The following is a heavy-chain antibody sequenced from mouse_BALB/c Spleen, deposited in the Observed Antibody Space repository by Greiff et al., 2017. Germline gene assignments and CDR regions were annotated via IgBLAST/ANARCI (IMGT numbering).Heavy chain of an antibody. D-gene: IGHD3-3*01. V-gene: IGHV5-6-4*01. CDR3: TREGPHFDY. CDR2: ISSGGSYT. CDR1: GFTFSSYT. J-gene: IGHJ2*01. Sequence: EVQVVESGGGLVKPGGSLKLSCAASGFTFSSYTMSWVRQTPEKRLEWVATISSGGSYTYYPDSVKGRFTISRDNAKNTLYLQMSSLKSEDTAMYYCTREGPHFDYWGQGTTLTVSS.